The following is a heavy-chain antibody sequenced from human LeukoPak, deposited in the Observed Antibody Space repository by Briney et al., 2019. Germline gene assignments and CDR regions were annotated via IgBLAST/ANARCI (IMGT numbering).Heavy chain of an antibody. Sequence: TGGSLRLSFAASGSTFSSYAMSWVRQAPGKGLDWVSAISGSGGSTYYADSVKGRFTISRDNSKNTLYLQMNSLRAEDTAVYYCAKDRLYYFDYWGQGTLVTVSS. CDR3: AKDRLYYFDY. J-gene: IGHJ4*02. V-gene: IGHV3-23*01. D-gene: IGHD2/OR15-2a*01. CDR1: GSTFSSYA. CDR2: ISGSGGST.